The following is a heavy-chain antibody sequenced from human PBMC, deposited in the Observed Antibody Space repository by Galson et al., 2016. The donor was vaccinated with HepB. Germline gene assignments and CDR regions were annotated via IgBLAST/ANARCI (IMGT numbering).Heavy chain of an antibody. D-gene: IGHD2-2*01. Sequence: SLRLSCAASGFTFSGSAMHWVRQASGKGLEWVGRIRSKANNYATAYAASVKGRFTISRDDSKNTAYLQMNRLKTEDTAVYYCTSMESCSSTSCYGMDVWGQGTTVTVSS. CDR2: IRSKANNYAT. J-gene: IGHJ6*02. V-gene: IGHV3-73*01. CDR3: TSMESCSSTSCYGMDV. CDR1: GFTFSGSA.